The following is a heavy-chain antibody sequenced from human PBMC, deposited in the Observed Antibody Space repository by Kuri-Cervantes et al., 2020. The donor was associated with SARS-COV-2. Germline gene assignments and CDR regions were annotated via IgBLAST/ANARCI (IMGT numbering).Heavy chain of an antibody. CDR1: GGSISSYY. D-gene: IGHD6-6*01. CDR2: IYTSGST. CDR3: ARADTSSSSGYFQH. J-gene: IGHJ1*01. V-gene: IGHV4-4*07. Sequence: GSLRLSCTVSGGSISSYYWSWIRQPAGKGLEWIGRIYTSGSTNYNPSLKSRVTISVDTSKNQFSLKLSSVTAADTAVYYCARADTSSSSGYFQHWGQGTLVTVSS.